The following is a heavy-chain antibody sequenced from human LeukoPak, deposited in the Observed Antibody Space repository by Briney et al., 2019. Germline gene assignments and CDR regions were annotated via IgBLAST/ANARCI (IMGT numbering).Heavy chain of an antibody. CDR1: GFTFSDFY. CDR3: ARSNYYTVDL. V-gene: IGHV3-11*01. Sequence: GGSLRLSCAASGFTFSDFYMTWIRQAPGKGLEWVSYSSNGGSTIYYADSVKGRFTISRDNAKNSLYLQMNSLRADDTAVYYCARSNYYTVDLWGQGTAVTVSS. CDR2: SSNGGSTI. J-gene: IGHJ6*02.